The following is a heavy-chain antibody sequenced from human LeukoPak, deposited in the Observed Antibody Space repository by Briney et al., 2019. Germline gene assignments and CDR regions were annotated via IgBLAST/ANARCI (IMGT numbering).Heavy chain of an antibody. CDR3: ARDPTGTPTLVT. CDR2: ITPTGGTI. CDR1: GFTFSTYS. D-gene: IGHD1-1*01. V-gene: IGHV3-48*01. J-gene: IGHJ4*02. Sequence: GGSLRLSCAASGFTFSTYSMYWVRQAPGKGLEWISYITPTGGTIHYADSVKGRFTISRDNAKRSLYLQMDSLRAEDTAVYHCARDPTGTPTLVTWGQGALVSVSS.